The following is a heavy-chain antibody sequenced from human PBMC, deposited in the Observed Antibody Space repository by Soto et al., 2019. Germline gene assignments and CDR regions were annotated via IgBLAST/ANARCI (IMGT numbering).Heavy chain of an antibody. CDR2: ISSSSYYI. V-gene: IGHV3-21*01. CDR3: ERDEYSNYNFDF. J-gene: IGHJ4*02. D-gene: IGHD4-4*01. Sequence: GGSLRLSCEGSGFTFSSYTMNWVRQAPGKGLEWVSSISSSSYYIYYAASLKGRFTISRDNAKNSLYLQMNSLRAEDTAVYYSERDEYSNYNFDFWGRGTLVTVSS. CDR1: GFTFSSYT.